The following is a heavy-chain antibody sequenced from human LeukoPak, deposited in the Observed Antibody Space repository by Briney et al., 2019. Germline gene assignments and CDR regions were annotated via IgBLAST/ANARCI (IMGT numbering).Heavy chain of an antibody. CDR3: VHRNIMVVTPSFDC. CDR1: GFSLNTSGVG. Sequence: SGPTLVNPTQTLTLTCTFSGFSLNTSGVGVGWIRQPPGKALEWLALIYWDDAKRYSPSLKSRLTITKDTSKNQVVLTMTNIDPVDTATYYCVHRNIMVVTPSFDCWGQRTLVTVSS. CDR2: IYWDDAK. D-gene: IGHD2-21*02. V-gene: IGHV2-5*02. J-gene: IGHJ4*02.